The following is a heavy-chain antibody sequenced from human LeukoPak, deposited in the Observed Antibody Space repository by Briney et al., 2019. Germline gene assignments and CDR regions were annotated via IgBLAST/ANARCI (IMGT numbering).Heavy chain of an antibody. Sequence: GGSLRLSCAGSGFAFGSEAMSWVRQSPARGLEWVASISPGGGTTYYADYVKGRFTISRDKSKNSLFVQMNSLRAEDTAVYYCAKNHRIAARPDWFDPWGQGTLATVS. D-gene: IGHD6-6*01. CDR2: ISPGGGTT. CDR1: GFAFGSEA. J-gene: IGHJ5*02. V-gene: IGHV3-23*01. CDR3: AKNHRIAARPDWFDP.